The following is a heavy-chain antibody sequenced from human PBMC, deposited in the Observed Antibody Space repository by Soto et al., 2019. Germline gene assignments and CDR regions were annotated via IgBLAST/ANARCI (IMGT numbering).Heavy chain of an antibody. V-gene: IGHV3-15*01. J-gene: IGHJ6*02. CDR1: GITFSNAW. CDR3: VTASDDLWGGSGRRDYYYGMDV. CDR2: IKSKTDGGTT. D-gene: IGHD3-3*01. Sequence: GGSLRLSCAASGITFSNAWMSWVRQAPGKGLDWVGRIKSKTDGGTTNYAAPVTGRFTIARDDSKTTLYLQMNSLKTEDTAVYYCVTASDDLWGGSGRRDYYYGMDVWGQGTTVTVSS.